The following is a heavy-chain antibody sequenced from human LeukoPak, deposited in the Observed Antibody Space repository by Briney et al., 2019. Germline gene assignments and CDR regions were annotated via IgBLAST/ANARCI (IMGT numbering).Heavy chain of an antibody. Sequence: PSETLSLTCAVYGGSFSGYYWSWIRQPPGKGLEWIGEINHSGSTNYNPSLKSRVTISVDTSKNQFSLKLSSVTAADTAVYYCARAGAYYDILTGYTYYYYYGMDVWGQGTTVTVSS. D-gene: IGHD3-9*01. J-gene: IGHJ6*02. CDR3: ARAGAYYDILTGYTYYYYYGMDV. V-gene: IGHV4-34*01. CDR2: INHSGST. CDR1: GGSFSGYY.